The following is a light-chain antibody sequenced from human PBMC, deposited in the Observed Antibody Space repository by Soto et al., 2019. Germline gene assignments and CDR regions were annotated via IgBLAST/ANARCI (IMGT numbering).Light chain of an antibody. J-gene: IGKJ1*01. CDR1: QSLVHSDGIAY. CDR3: QQYADWPRT. CDR2: DAS. Sequence: DVVMTQSPLSLPVTLGQPASISCRSNQSLVHSDGIAYFSWYQQKPGKAPKLLIYDASSLESGVPSRLSGSGSGTEFTLTISSLQSGDFAVYYCQQYADWPRTFGQGTKVDIK. V-gene: IGKV2-30*02.